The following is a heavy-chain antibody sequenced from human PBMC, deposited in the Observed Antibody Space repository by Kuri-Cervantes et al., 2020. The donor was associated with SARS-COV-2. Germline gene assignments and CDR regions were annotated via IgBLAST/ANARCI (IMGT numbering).Heavy chain of an antibody. V-gene: IGHV4-39*01. D-gene: IGHD3-3*01. CDR3: ARHARSSSYDFWSGYYHPDFDY. Sequence: SETLSLTCTVSGGSISSSSYYWGWIRQPPGKGLEWIGSIYYSGSTYYNPSLKSRVTISVDTSKNQSSLKLSSVTAADTAVYYCARHARSSSYDFWSGYYHPDFDYWGQGTLVTVSS. CDR2: IYYSGST. J-gene: IGHJ4*02. CDR1: GGSISSSSYY.